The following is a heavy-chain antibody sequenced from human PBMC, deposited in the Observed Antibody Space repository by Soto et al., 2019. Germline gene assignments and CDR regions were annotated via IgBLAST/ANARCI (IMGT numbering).Heavy chain of an antibody. V-gene: IGHV4-59*01. CDR1: GDSISDSY. J-gene: IGHJ6*02. CDR3: ARDRVKWKLNFDRNYYGMDV. D-gene: IGHD1-26*01. Sequence: QVQLQESGPGLVKPSETLSLICTVSGDSISDSYWAWIRQPPGKGLEWIGHIYYSGGTNYSPSLKSRVTISLDTSKSQFSLRLSSVTTADTAVYFCARDRVKWKLNFDRNYYGMDVWGQGTTVTVFS. CDR2: IYYSGGT.